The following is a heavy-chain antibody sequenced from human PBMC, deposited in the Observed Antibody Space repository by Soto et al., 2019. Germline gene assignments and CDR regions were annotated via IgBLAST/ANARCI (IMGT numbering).Heavy chain of an antibody. D-gene: IGHD3-22*01. J-gene: IGHJ4*02. V-gene: IGHV4-59*11. Sequence: TVSGGSIVNHYWRRILQDRGKGLEWIGYIYYSGSTYYNPSLKSRVAMSVDTSKNQFSLKLSSVTAADTAVYYCEGERRGYRTVFAFWRQGSLVTGSS. CDR3: EGERRGYRTVFAF. CDR2: IYYSGST. CDR1: GGSIVNHY.